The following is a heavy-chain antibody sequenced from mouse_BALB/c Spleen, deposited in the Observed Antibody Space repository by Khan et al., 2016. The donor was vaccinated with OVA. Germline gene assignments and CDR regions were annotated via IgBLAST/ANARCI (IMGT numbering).Heavy chain of an antibody. CDR3: VRVTTATRNYYVMYF. D-gene: IGHD1-2*01. V-gene: IGHV2-3*01. J-gene: IGHJ4*01. CDR2: IWGDGNT. Sequence: QVQLKESGPGLVAPSQSLSITCTVSGFSLTTYGVNWVRQPPGKGLEWLGVIWGDGNTNYLSSLISRLSISKDNTKSQVFLKQNSLQNDDTATYYCVRVTTATRNYYVMYFWGQGASVTVSS. CDR1: GFSLTTYG.